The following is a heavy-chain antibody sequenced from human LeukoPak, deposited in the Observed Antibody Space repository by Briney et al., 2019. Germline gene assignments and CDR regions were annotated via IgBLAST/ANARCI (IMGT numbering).Heavy chain of an antibody. CDR3: ARSPKIMITFGGVIVDYYYYYMDV. CDR1: GYTFTSYG. V-gene: IGHV1-18*01. Sequence: ASVKVSCKASGYTFTSYGISWVRQAPGQGLEWMGWISAYNGNTNYAQKLQGRVTMTTDTSTSTAYMELRSLRSDDTAVYYCARSPKIMITFGGVIVDYYYYYMDVWGKGTTVTISS. J-gene: IGHJ6*03. CDR2: ISAYNGNT. D-gene: IGHD3-16*02.